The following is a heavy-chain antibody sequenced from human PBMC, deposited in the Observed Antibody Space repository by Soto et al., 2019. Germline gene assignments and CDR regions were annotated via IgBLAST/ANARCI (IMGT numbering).Heavy chain of an antibody. J-gene: IGHJ5*02. CDR3: ARDFYGYSGYVP. D-gene: IGHD5-12*01. Sequence: GVSVKVSCKGSGYTFTVYYMRWGRQAHGQGLEWMGWINPNSGGTNYAQKLQGRVTMTTDTSTSTAYMELRSLRSDDTAVYYCARDFYGYSGYVPWGQGTLVTVSS. CDR1: GYTFTVYY. V-gene: IGHV1-2*02. CDR2: INPNSGGT.